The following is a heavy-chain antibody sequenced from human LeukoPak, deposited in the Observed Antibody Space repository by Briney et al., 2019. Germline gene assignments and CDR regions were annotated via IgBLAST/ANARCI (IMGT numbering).Heavy chain of an antibody. CDR3: ARDLSSDYYDSSGYHGVFDY. CDR1: GFTFSSYS. D-gene: IGHD3-22*01. Sequence: GGSLRLSCAASGFTFSSYSMNWVHQAPGKGLEWVSSISSSSSYIYYADSVKGRFTISRDNAKNSLYLQMNSLRAEDTAVYYCARDLSSDYYDSSGYHGVFDYWGQGTLVTVSS. V-gene: IGHV3-21*01. J-gene: IGHJ4*02. CDR2: ISSSSSYI.